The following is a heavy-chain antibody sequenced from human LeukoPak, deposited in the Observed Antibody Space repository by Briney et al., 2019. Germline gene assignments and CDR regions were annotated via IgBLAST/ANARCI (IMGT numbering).Heavy chain of an antibody. J-gene: IGHJ5*02. CDR3: ARVGRDCSSINCYWDDWFDP. CDR1: GYSFTSYG. D-gene: IGHD2-2*01. Sequence: GTSVKVSCKASGYSFTSYGITWLREAPGQGPEWMGWISGSTGNTHYAQNVQGRVTMTTDTSTSTAYMELRSLRSDDTAVYYCARVGRDCSSINCYWDDWFDPWGQGTLVIVSS. CDR2: ISGSTGNT. V-gene: IGHV1-18*01.